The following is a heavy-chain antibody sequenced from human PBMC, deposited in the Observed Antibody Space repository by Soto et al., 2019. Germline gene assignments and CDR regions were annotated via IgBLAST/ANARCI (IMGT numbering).Heavy chain of an antibody. CDR1: GGSFSGYY. CDR2: INHSGST. J-gene: IGHJ5*02. CDR3: SRGAPDIVVVP. V-gene: IGHV4-34*01. Sequence: QVQLQQWGAGLLKPSETLSLTCAVYGGSFSGYYWSWIRQPPGKGLEWIGEINHSGSTNYNPSLKSRVTISVDTSNNHVSLKLISVTAADTAVYYCSRGAPDIVVVPWCQGTLVTVSS. D-gene: IGHD2-2*01.